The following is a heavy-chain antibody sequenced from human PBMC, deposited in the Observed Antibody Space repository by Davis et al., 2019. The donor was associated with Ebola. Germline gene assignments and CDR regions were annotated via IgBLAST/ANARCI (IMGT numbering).Heavy chain of an antibody. J-gene: IGHJ4*02. CDR2: IKQDGSEK. CDR1: GFTFSSYW. Sequence: GGSLRLSCAASGFTFSSYWMSWVRQAPGKGLEWVANIKQDGSEKYYVDSAKGRFTISRDNAKNSLYLQMNSLRAEDTAVSYCAREGYIVATHDYWGQGTLVTVSS. V-gene: IGHV3-7*03. CDR3: AREGYIVATHDY. D-gene: IGHD5-12*01.